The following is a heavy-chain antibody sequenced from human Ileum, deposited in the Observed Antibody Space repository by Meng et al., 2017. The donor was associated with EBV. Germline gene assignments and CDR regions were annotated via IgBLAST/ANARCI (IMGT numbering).Heavy chain of an antibody. J-gene: IGHJ4*02. CDR1: GDSISNEHW. V-gene: IGHV4-4*02. CDR2: IHHTRGP. Sequence: QVRRQESGPGLVGPSGTLSLTCSVSGDSISNEHWWSWVRQSPGKGLEWIGEIHHTRGPNYNPSLKSRVIISVDKSNNHFSLRLSAVTAADTAVYYCASNGAFSLDHWGQGTLVTVSS. CDR3: ASNGAFSLDH. D-gene: IGHD2-8*01.